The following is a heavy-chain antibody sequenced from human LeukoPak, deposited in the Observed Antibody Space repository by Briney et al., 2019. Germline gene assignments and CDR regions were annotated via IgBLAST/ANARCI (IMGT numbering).Heavy chain of an antibody. D-gene: IGHD7-27*01. J-gene: IGHJ4*02. Sequence: GGSLRLSCTASGFTFSSYTMSWVRQAPGKGLKWVSTITTGGPSTYYADSVKGRFTVSRDDSKNTLYLQMNSLRAEDTAVYYCAKDGGLWVSAHWGDSWGRGTLVTVSS. CDR3: AKDGGLWVSAHWGDS. CDR1: GFTFSSYT. CDR2: ITTGGPST. V-gene: IGHV3-23*01.